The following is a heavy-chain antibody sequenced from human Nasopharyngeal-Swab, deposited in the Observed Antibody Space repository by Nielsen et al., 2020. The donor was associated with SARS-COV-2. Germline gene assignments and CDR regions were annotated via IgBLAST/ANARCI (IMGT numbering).Heavy chain of an antibody. J-gene: IGHJ4*02. V-gene: IGHV3-13*01. D-gene: IGHD5/OR15-5a*01. CDR1: GFSFSSYD. Sequence: GESLKISCAASGFSFSSYDMHWVRQATGKGLEWVSAIGTAGDTYYPGSVKGRFTISRENAKNSLYLQMNSLRAGDTAVYYCALAVYDYIDYWGQGTLVTVSS. CDR2: IGTAGDT. CDR3: ALAVYDYIDY.